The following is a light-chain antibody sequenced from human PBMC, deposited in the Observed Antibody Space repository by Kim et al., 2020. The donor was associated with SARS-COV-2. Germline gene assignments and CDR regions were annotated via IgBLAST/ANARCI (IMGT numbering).Light chain of an antibody. V-gene: IGLV1-40*01. CDR3: QSFDSILSGSL. J-gene: IGLJ2*01. Sequence: QRVTSSCTGSTSNIGAGYEVHWYQQLPGTAPKLLIYGNTNRPSGVPDRFSASKSGTSASLAITGLQAGDEADYYCQSFDSILSGSLFGGGTQLTVL. CDR1: TSNIGAGYE. CDR2: GNT.